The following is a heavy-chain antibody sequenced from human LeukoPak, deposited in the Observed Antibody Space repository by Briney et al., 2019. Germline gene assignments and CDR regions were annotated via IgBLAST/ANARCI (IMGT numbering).Heavy chain of an antibody. CDR3: ARGTDSLFDY. D-gene: IGHD2-2*01. Sequence: PSETLSLTCSVFADSMNNYYWNWIRQPPGKGLEWIGFVHHSGTTNYNPSLKSRVTISVDTSKNQFSLKLSSVTAADTAVYYCARGTDSLFDYWGQGTLVTVSS. V-gene: IGHV4-59*01. CDR2: VHHSGTT. CDR1: ADSMNNYY. J-gene: IGHJ4*02.